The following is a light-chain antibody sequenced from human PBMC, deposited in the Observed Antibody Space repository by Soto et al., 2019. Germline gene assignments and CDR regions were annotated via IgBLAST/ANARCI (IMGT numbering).Light chain of an antibody. V-gene: IGLV2-14*01. CDR3: SSYTGSSTYV. CDR2: EVS. CDR1: SSDVGTYNY. Sequence: QSVLTQPASVSGSPGQSITISCTGTSSDVGTYNYVSWYQLHPGKAPKLMVYEVSNRPSGVSNRFSGSKSGNTASLTISGLQAEDDADYHCSSYTGSSTYVFGTGTKVTVL. J-gene: IGLJ1*01.